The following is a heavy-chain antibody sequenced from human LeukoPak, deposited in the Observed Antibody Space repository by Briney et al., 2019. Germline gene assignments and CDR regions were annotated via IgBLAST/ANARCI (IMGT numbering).Heavy chain of an antibody. CDR2: IYSGGST. CDR1: GFTVSSNY. Sequence: PGGSLRLSCAASGFTVSSNYMSWVRQAPGKGLEWVSVIYSGGSTYYADSVKGRFTISRDNPKNTLYLQMNSLRAEDTAVYYCAREGSGYSYGYGVDYWGQGTLVTVSS. V-gene: IGHV3-53*01. J-gene: IGHJ4*02. D-gene: IGHD5-18*01. CDR3: AREGSGYSYGYGVDY.